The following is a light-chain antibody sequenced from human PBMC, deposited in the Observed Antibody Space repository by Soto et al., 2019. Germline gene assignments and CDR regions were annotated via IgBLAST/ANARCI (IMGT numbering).Light chain of an antibody. J-gene: IGLJ6*01. CDR2: QVN. V-gene: IGLV2-14*01. CDR1: RSDIGDYNF. Sequence: QSALTQPASVPGSPGQSGTISCTGPRSDIGDYNFISWYQHSPGKAPRLLIYQVNNRPSGVSGRFSRSKAGSTGSLTISGLLDADEADYFWDSFRSGKILVFGSSTKVTLL. CDR3: DSFRSGKILV.